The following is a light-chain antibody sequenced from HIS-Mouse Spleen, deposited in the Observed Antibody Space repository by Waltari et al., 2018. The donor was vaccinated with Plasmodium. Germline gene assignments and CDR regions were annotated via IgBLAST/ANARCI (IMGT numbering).Light chain of an antibody. J-gene: IGLJ2*01. CDR2: GKN. Sequence: SSELTQDPAVSVSLGPTVRITCQGDSLRSYYASWYQQKPGQPPLLVIYGKNNRPSGIPDRFSGSSSGNTASLTITGAQAEDEADYYCNSRDSSGNHVVFGGGTKLTVL. CDR1: SLRSYY. V-gene: IGLV3-19*01. CDR3: NSRDSSGNHVV.